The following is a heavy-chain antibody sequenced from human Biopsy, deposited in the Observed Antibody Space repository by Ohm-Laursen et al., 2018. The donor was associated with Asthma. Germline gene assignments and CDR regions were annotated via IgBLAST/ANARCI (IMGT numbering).Heavy chain of an antibody. D-gene: IGHD3-10*01. CDR2: ISYDGSKR. J-gene: IGHJ6*02. CDR1: GFTFSDYA. Sequence: SLRLSCAASGFTFSDYAIYWVRQAPGKGLEWVALISYDGSKRHSADSVRGRFTISRDNSKNTLYLQMNSLRAGDTAVYYCAKDVVWFRELGGMDVWGQGTTVTVSS. V-gene: IGHV3-30*04. CDR3: AKDVVWFRELGGMDV.